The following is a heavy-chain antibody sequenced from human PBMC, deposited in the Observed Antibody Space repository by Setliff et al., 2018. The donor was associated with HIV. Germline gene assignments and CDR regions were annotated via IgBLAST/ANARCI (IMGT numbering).Heavy chain of an antibody. J-gene: IGHJ4*02. CDR2: IYHSGST. D-gene: IGHD5-12*01. CDR1: GGSISSNW. Sequence: SETLSLTCAVSGGSISSNWWSWVRQSPGKGLEWIGEIYHSGSTHYNPSLQSRVTISVDKSKSQFSLKLNSVTAADTAVYYCARSPLYSGYERYYFDYWGQGTLVTVSS. V-gene: IGHV4-4*02. CDR3: ARSPLYSGYERYYFDY.